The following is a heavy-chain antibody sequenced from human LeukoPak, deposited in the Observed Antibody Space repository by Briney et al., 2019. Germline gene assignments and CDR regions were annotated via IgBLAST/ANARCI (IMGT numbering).Heavy chain of an antibody. D-gene: IGHD2-21*01. V-gene: IGHV1-2*06. J-gene: IGHJ1*01. CDR3: ARDSSEFRSLIPH. Sequence: ASVKVSCKASGYTFTGYYMHWVRQAPGQGLEWMGRINPNSGGTNYAQKFQGRVTITADESTSTAYMELSSLRSEDTAVYYCARDSSEFRSLIPHWGQGTLVTVSS. CDR2: INPNSGGT. CDR1: GYTFTGYY.